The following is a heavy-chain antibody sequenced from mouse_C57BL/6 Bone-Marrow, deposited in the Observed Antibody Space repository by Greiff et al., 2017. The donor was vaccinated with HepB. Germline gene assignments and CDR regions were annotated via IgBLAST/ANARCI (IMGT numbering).Heavy chain of an antibody. CDR2: IDPETGGT. J-gene: IGHJ1*03. Sequence: QVQLQQSGAELVRPGASVTLSCKASGYTFTDYEMHWVKQTPLHGLEWIGAIDPETGGTAYNQKFKGKAILTADKSSSTAYMELRSLTSEDSAVYYCTRSGTTVVYWYFDVWGTGTTVTVSS. D-gene: IGHD1-1*01. CDR1: GYTFTDYE. CDR3: TRSGTTVVYWYFDV. V-gene: IGHV1-15*01.